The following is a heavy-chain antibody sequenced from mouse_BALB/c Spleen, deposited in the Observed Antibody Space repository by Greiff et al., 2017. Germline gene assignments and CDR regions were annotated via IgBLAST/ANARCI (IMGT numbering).Heavy chain of an antibody. CDR1: GYAFSSYW. D-gene: IGHD2-3*01. CDR2: IYPGDGDT. J-gene: IGHJ2*01. V-gene: IGHV1-80*01. Sequence: QVQLKESGAELVRPGSSVKISCKASGYAFSSYWMNWVKQRPGQGLEWIGQIYPGDGDTNYNGKFKGKATLTADKSSSTAYMQLSSLTSEDSAVYFCARDDDGYYWGQGTTLTVSS. CDR3: ARDDDGYY.